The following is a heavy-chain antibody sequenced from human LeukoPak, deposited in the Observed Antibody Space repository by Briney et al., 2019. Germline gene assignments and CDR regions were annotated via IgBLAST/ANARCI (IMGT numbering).Heavy chain of an antibody. V-gene: IGHV3-7*01. D-gene: IGHD3-10*01. CDR2: IKQDGSEK. J-gene: IGHJ3*02. CDR3: ARASWGRYGEGAFDI. CDR1: GFTLSTYW. Sequence: PGGSLRLSCAASGFTLSTYWMTWVRQAPGKGLEWVANIKQDGSEKYYVDSVKGRFTISRDNAKNSLYLQMNSLRAGDTAVYYCARASWGRYGEGAFDIWGQGTMVTVSS.